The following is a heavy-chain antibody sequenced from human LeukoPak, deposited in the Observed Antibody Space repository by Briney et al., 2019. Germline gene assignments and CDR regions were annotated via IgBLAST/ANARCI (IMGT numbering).Heavy chain of an antibody. CDR1: GFTFSSYA. CDR3: AKVGIAARPGPLGMDV. Sequence: GGSLRLSCAASGFTFSSYAMSWVRQAPGKGLEWVSAISGSGGSTYYADSVKGRFTISRDNSKNTLYLQMNSLRAEDTAVYYCAKVGIAARPGPLGMDVWGQGTTVTVSS. V-gene: IGHV3-23*01. CDR2: ISGSGGST. D-gene: IGHD6-6*01. J-gene: IGHJ6*02.